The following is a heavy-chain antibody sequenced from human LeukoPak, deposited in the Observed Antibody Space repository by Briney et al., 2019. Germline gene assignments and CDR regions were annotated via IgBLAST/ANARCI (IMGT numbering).Heavy chain of an antibody. D-gene: IGHD3-9*01. CDR3: ARSSTVRGGLTED. CDR2: ISIDGSST. CDR1: GFTFSSYW. J-gene: IGHJ4*02. V-gene: IGHV3-74*01. Sequence: GGSLRLSCAASGFTFSSYWMHWVRQAPGKGLVWFSRISIDGSSTNYADSVKGRFTISRDNAKNTLYLQMNSLRAEDTAVYYCARSSTVRGGLTEDWGQGTLVTVSS.